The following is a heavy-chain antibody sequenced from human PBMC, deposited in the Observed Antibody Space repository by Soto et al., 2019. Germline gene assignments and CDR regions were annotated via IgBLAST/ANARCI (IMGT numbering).Heavy chain of an antibody. CDR2: TNNDGSGT. CDR3: ARDIGY. V-gene: IGHV3-74*01. J-gene: IGHJ4*02. CDR1: GFTFSGYW. Sequence: EVQLVESGGGLVQAGGSPRLSCVASGFTFSGYWMHWVRQAPGKGLVWVSRTNNDGSGTTYADSVKGRFTISRDNAKNTLYLQMNSLRVEDTAVYYCARDIGYWGQGTLVTVSS.